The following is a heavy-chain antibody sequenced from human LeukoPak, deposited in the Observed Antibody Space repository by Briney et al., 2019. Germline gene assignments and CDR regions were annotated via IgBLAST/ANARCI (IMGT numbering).Heavy chain of an antibody. CDR2: ISSEGSST. V-gene: IGHV3-74*01. CDR1: GFTFSIYW. D-gene: IGHD2/OR15-2a*01. J-gene: IGHJ2*01. Sequence: GGSLRLSCAASGFTFSIYWMHWVRQAPGKGQVWVSRISSEGSSTTYADSVKGRFTISRDNAKDTLYLQMNSLRAEDTAVYYCARAPNSTDYSAGYWYFDLWGRGTLVTVSS. CDR3: ARAPNSTDYSAGYWYFDL.